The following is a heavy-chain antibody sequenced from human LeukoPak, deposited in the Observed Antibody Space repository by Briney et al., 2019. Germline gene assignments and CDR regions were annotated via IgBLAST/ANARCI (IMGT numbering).Heavy chain of an antibody. CDR1: GYTFTYRY. V-gene: IGHV1-45*02. CDR2: ITPFNGDT. D-gene: IGHD3-22*01. J-gene: IGHJ3*02. CDR3: ARSRGYYDSSGYPDNAFDI. Sequence: SVKASCRSSGYTFTYRYLHWVRQAPGQALEWMGWITPFNGDTNYAQRFQDRVTITSDRSMSTVYMELSSLRSEDTAMFYCARSRGYYDSSGYPDNAFDIWGQGTMVTVSS.